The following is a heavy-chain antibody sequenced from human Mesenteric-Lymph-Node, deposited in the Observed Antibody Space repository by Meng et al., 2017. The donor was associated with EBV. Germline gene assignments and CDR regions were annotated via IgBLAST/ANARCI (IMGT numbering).Heavy chain of an antibody. D-gene: IGHD2-21*01. CDR1: GYTFTNYG. V-gene: IGHV1-18*01. J-gene: IGHJ4*02. CDR3: ARVEVGITSGDY. Sequence: VQLVQSGGGGKKPGALVKVSCKASGYTFTNYGITWVRQAPGQGLEWMGWINAYNGDTNYAQTLQGRVTMTTDTSTSTAYMELRSLRSDDTAVYYCARVEVGITSGDYWGQGTLVTVSS. CDR2: INAYNGDT.